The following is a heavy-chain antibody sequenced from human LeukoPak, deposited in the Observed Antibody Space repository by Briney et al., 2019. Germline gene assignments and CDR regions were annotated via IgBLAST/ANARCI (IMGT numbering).Heavy chain of an antibody. CDR2: IYYSGST. CDR1: GGPISSYY. D-gene: IGHD3-22*01. V-gene: IGHV4-59*01. J-gene: IGHJ3*02. Sequence: KSSETLSLTCTVSGGPISSYYWSWIRQPPGKGLEWIGYIYYSGSTNYNPSLKSRVTISVDTSKNQFSLKLSSVTAADTAVYYCARGDGYYDSSGYYSTDAFDIWGQGTMVTVSS. CDR3: ARGDGYYDSSGYYSTDAFDI.